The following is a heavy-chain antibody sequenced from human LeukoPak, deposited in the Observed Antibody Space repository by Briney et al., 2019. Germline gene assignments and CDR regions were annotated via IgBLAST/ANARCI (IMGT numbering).Heavy chain of an antibody. V-gene: IGHV4-61*02. CDR3: AREPVGYYGSGSYYDFHYYYYYMDV. Sequence: SETLSLTCTVSGGSISSGSYYWSWIRQPAGKGLEWIGRIYTSGSTNYNPSLKSRVTISVDTSKNQFSLKLSSVTAADTAVYYCAREPVGYYGSGSYYDFHYYYYYMDVWGKGTTVTVSS. J-gene: IGHJ6*03. CDR2: IYTSGST. D-gene: IGHD3-10*01. CDR1: GGSISSGSYY.